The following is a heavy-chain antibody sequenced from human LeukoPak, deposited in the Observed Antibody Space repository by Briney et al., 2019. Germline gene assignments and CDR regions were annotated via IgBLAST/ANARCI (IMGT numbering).Heavy chain of an antibody. D-gene: IGHD1-26*01. CDR2: ISGGGGST. CDR1: GFTFTSYS. V-gene: IGHV3-23*01. J-gene: IGHJ4*02. Sequence: GGSLRLSCAASGFTFTSYSKNWFRQAPGKGLEWVSTISGGGGSTYYADSVKGRFTISRDNSKNTLYLQVNSLRAEDTAVYYCAKGGKWDVTPFDYWGQGTLVTVSS. CDR3: AKGGKWDVTPFDY.